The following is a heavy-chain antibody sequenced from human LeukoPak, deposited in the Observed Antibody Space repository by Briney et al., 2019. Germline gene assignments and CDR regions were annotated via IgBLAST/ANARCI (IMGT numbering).Heavy chain of an antibody. Sequence: PGRSLRLSCTGSGFTFGDHAMSWVRQAPGKGLEWVGFIRSKAYRGTTEYAASVKGRFTISRGDSASIAYLQMSSLRTEDTAVYYCARGPIQLWIHNAMDVWGQGTTVTVSS. CDR3: ARGPIQLWIHNAMDV. CDR2: IRSKAYRGTT. J-gene: IGHJ6*02. D-gene: IGHD5-18*01. CDR1: GFTFGDHA. V-gene: IGHV3-49*04.